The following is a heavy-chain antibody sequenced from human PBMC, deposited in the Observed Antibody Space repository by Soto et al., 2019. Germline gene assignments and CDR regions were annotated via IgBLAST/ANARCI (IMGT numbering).Heavy chain of an antibody. D-gene: IGHD3-10*01. V-gene: IGHV3-74*01. CDR1: GFTFSSYW. Sequence: EAQLVESGGGLVHPGGSLRLSCAASGFTFSSYWMHWVRQAPRKGLVWVSRINSDGSTTNYADSVNGRFTTSRDNAKNTLYLQLISLRAEYTAVYYGASDDGEYWGQGTLVAVSS. J-gene: IGHJ4*02. CDR2: INSDGSTT. CDR3: ASDDGEY.